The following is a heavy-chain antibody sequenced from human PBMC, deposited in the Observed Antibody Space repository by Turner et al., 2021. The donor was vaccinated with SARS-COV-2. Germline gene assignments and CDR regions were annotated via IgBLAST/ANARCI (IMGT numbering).Heavy chain of an antibody. CDR2: FDPEDGET. Sequence: QVQLVQSGAEVKKPGASVKVSCKVSGYTLIELSMHWVRPAPGKGLEWMGGFDPEDGETISAQKFQGRVTMTEDTSTDTAYMVLSSLRSEDTAVYYCATGYAYCGGDCSIHYWGQGTLVTVSS. CDR1: GYTLIELS. CDR3: ATGYAYCGGDCSIHY. V-gene: IGHV1-24*01. D-gene: IGHD2-21*02. J-gene: IGHJ4*02.